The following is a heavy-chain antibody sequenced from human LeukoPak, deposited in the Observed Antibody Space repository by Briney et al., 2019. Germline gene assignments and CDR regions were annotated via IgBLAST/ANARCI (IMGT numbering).Heavy chain of an antibody. CDR3: ARHDRVEQLVLDY. Sequence: PSETLSLTCTVSGDSISSYYWSWIRQPPGKGLEWIGYIYYSGSTDYNPSLKGRVTISVDTSKNQFSLKLSSVTAADTAVYYCARHDRVEQLVLDYWGQGTLVTVSS. V-gene: IGHV4-59*08. D-gene: IGHD6-13*01. J-gene: IGHJ4*02. CDR2: IYYSGST. CDR1: GDSISSYY.